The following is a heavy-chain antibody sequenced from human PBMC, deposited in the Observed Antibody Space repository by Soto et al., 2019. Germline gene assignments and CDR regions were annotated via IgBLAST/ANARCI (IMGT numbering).Heavy chain of an antibody. V-gene: IGHV1-2*04. J-gene: IGHJ4*02. D-gene: IGHD5-18*01. CDR2: INPNSGGT. CDR1: GYTFTGYY. CDR3: ARARAGYSYGYVTDY. Sequence: ASVKVSCKASGYTFTGYYMHWVRQAPGQGLEWMGWINPNSGGTNYAQKFQGWVTMTRDTSISTAYMELSRLRSDDTAVYYCARARAGYSYGYVTDYWGQGTLVTVSS.